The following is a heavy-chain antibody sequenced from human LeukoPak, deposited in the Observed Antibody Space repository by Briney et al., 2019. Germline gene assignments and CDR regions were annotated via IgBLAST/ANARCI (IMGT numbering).Heavy chain of an antibody. CDR3: AKEPDYDFWSGSYFHH. Sequence: GGSLRLSCAASGFTFSTYTMNWVRQAPGKGLEWVSTVSDSSDVHYSDSVKGRFTISRDNSKNTLYLQMNSLRAEDTAVYYCAKEPDYDFWSGSYFHHWGQGTLVTVSS. CDR1: GFTFSTYT. V-gene: IGHV3-23*01. D-gene: IGHD3-3*01. CDR2: VSDSSDV. J-gene: IGHJ1*01.